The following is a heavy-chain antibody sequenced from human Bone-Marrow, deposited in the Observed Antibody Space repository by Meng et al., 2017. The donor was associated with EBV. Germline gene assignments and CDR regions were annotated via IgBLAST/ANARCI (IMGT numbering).Heavy chain of an antibody. D-gene: IGHD3-10*01. V-gene: IGHV1-69*01. CDR1: GDTCNRYA. CDR3: ASESGRGFTPDY. CDR2: LILMSGAP. J-gene: IGHJ4*02. Sequence: QVEVVESGAGVQKPGSSVKVSCLTSGDTCNRYAVGWVRQDPGQGLEWMGGLILMSGAPHYAQKFQRRVTITAEESTSKHYMDLSNLRSDDTAMYYCASESGRGFTPDYWGQGTLVTVSS.